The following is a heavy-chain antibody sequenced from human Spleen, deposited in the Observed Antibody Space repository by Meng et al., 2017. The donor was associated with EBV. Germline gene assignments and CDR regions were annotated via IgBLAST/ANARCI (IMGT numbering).Heavy chain of an antibody. CDR1: GGSFSGYY. V-gene: IGHV4-34*01. CDR3: ARGEKADGFQLGFDY. J-gene: IGHJ4*02. CDR2: INHSGST. Sequence: QVQLKEWGAGLLKPSGALSLTFAVYGGSFSGYYWTWIRQPPGKGLEWIGEINHSGSTNYNPSLKSRVTISVDTSKNQFSLKLSSVTAADTAVYYCARGEKADGFQLGFDYWGQGTLVTVSS. D-gene: IGHD5-24*01.